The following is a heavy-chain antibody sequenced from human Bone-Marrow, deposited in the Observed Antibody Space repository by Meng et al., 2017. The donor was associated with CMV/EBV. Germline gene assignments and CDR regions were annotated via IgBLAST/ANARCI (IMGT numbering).Heavy chain of an antibody. J-gene: IGHJ4*02. V-gene: IGHV3-43D*03. CDR3: AKEGDSSGFRGYFDY. D-gene: IGHD3-22*01. CDR1: GFTFDDYT. Sequence: ETLSLTCAASGFTFDDYTMHWVRQAPGKGLEWVSLISWDGGSTHYADSVKGRFTISRDNSKNSLYLQMNSLRAEDTALYYCAKEGDSSGFRGYFDYWGQG. CDR2: ISWDGGST.